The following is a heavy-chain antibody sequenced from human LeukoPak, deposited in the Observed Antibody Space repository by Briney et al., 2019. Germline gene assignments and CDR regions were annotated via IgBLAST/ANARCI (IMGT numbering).Heavy chain of an antibody. CDR1: GYSISSGYY. J-gene: IGHJ4*02. V-gene: IGHV4-38-2*02. D-gene: IGHD3-22*01. Sequence: SETLSLTCTVSGYSISSGYYWGWIRQPPGKGLEWIGSIYHSGSTYYNPSLKSRVTISVDTSKNQFSLKLSSVIAADTAVYYCAREDLYYYDSSGFIDYWGQGTLVTVSS. CDR2: IYHSGST. CDR3: AREDLYYYDSSGFIDY.